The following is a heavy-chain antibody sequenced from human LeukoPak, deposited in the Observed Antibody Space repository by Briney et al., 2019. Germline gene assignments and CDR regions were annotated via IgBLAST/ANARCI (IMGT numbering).Heavy chain of an antibody. Sequence: GGSLRLSCAASGFTFSSYAMHWVRQAPGKGVELVAVISYDESNKYYADSVKGRFTISRDNSKNTLYLQMNSLRAEDTAVYYCARGSGAGSYYAAVYYYGMDVWGQGTTVTVSS. V-gene: IGHV3-30*04. J-gene: IGHJ6*01. CDR1: GFTFSSYA. CDR3: ARGSGAGSYYAAVYYYGMDV. CDR2: ISYDESNK. D-gene: IGHD1-26*01.